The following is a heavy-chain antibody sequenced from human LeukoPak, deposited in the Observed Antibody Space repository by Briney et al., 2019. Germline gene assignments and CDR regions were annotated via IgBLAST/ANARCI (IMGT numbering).Heavy chain of an antibody. CDR1: GYTFTGYY. Sequence: PEASVKVSCKASGYTFTGYYMHWVRQAPGQGLEWMGRINPNSGGTNYAQKFQGRVTMTRDTSISTAYMELSSLRSEDTAVYYCARGWGALGYSSSPDYYYYMDVWGKGTTVTVSS. J-gene: IGHJ6*03. D-gene: IGHD6-6*01. CDR2: INPNSGGT. CDR3: ARGWGALGYSSSPDYYYYMDV. V-gene: IGHV1-2*06.